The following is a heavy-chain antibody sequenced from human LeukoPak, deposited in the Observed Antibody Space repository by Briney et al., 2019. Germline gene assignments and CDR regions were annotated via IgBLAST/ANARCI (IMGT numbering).Heavy chain of an antibody. CDR2: INHSGST. CDR3: ARHGRGYSRRNYMDV. D-gene: IGHD5-18*01. CDR1: GGSFSGYY. V-gene: IGHV4-34*01. Sequence: PSETLSLTCAVYGGSFSGYYWSWIRQPPGKGLEWIGEINHSGSTNYNPSLKSRVTISVDTSKNQFSLKLSSVTAADTAVYYCARHGRGYSRRNYMDVWGKATTVTISS. J-gene: IGHJ6*03.